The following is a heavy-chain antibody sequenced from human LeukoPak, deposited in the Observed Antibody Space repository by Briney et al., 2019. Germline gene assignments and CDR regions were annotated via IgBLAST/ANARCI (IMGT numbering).Heavy chain of an antibody. CDR3: VSGRGWTSDY. CDR1: GFTFSTYW. V-gene: IGHV3-7*03. CDR2: IKQDGSEK. J-gene: IGHJ4*02. D-gene: IGHD6-19*01. Sequence: GGSLRLSCAASGFTFSTYWMTWVRQAPGKGREWVANIKQDGSEKYYVDSVKGRFTISRDNAKNSLYLQMNSLRAEDTAMYYCVSGRGWTSDYWGQGTLVTVSS.